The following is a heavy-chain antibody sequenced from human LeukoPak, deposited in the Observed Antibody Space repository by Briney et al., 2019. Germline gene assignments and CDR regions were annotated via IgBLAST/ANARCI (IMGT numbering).Heavy chain of an antibody. CDR3: ASGTPSSGWLRYNWFDP. Sequence: PGSSVKVSCKASGGTFSSYAISRVRQAPGQGLEWMGGIIPIFGTANYAQKFQGRVTITADESTSTAYMELSSLRSEDTAVYYCASGTPSSGWLRYNWFDPWGQGTLVTVSS. J-gene: IGHJ5*02. V-gene: IGHV1-69*01. D-gene: IGHD6-19*01. CDR2: IIPIFGTA. CDR1: GGTFSSYA.